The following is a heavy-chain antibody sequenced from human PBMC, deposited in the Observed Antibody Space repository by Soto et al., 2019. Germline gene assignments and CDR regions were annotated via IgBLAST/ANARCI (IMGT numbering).Heavy chain of an antibody. CDR1: GGTFSSHA. CDR3: ARDVPLNYYDGTYYYYAMDV. CDR2: IIPFFKAI. V-gene: IGHV1-69*01. J-gene: IGHJ6*02. D-gene: IGHD3-16*01. Sequence: QVQLVQSGAEVKKPGSSVKVSCKASGGTFSSHAINWVRQAPGQGLEWMGGIIPFFKAINYAQKFQGRVTITADDPTSTAYMDLSSLRSEDTAVYYCARDVPLNYYDGTYYYYAMDVWGQGTTVTVSS.